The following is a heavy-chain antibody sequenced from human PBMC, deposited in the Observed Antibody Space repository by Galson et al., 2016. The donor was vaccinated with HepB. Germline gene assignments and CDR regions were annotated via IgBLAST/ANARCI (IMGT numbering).Heavy chain of an antibody. CDR3: AKDRGLHHWFFDL. Sequence: SLRLSCAASGFTFSSYAMSWVRQAPGKGLEWVSGISDSGSTSYHTDSGKGRFTSSRDSSKNNLYLQMNSLRAEDTAVYYCAKDRGLHHWFFDLWGRGTPVTVSS. J-gene: IGHJ2*01. CDR2: ISDSGSTS. CDR1: GFTFSSYA. D-gene: IGHD2-15*01. V-gene: IGHV3-23*01.